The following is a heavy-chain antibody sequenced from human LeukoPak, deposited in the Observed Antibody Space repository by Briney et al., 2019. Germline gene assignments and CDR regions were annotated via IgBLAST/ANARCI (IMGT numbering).Heavy chain of an antibody. CDR2: INTDGNIM. Sequence: GGSLRLSCAASGFTFSNSWMHWVRQTPGKGPVWVSCINTDGNIMRYADSVKGRFTISRDNAKNTLYLQMNSLRVEDTAVYYCARAGGPPTAMGFDPWGRGSLVSVST. D-gene: IGHD2-2*01. V-gene: IGHV3-74*01. J-gene: IGHJ5*02. CDR1: GFTFSNSW. CDR3: ARAGGPPTAMGFDP.